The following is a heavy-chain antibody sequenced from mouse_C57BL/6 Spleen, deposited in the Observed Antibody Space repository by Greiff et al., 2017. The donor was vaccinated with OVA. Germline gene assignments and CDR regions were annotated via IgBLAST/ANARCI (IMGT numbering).Heavy chain of an antibody. CDR3: ARDYYGRGAFDY. D-gene: IGHD1-1*01. V-gene: IGHV5-6*01. J-gene: IGHJ2*01. Sequence: EVQGVESGGDLVKPGGSLKLSCAASGFTFSSYGMSWVRQTPDKRLEWVATISSGGSYTYYPASVQGRFTISRDNAKNTLYLQMSSLKSEDTAMDYYARDYYGRGAFDYWGQGTTRTVSS. CDR1: GFTFSSYG. CDR2: ISSGGSYT.